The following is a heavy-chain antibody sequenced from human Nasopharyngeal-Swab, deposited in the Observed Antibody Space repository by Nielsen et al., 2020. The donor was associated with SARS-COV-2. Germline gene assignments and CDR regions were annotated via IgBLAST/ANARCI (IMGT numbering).Heavy chain of an antibody. CDR1: GFNFSRYG. D-gene: IGHD1-26*01. CDR2: ISYDGSNK. Sequence: GESLKTSCSASGFNFSRYGMHWVRQAPGKGLEWVAVISYDGSNKYYADSVKGRFTISRDNSKNTLYLQMNSLRAEDTAVYYCAKDHRGSYRGTEYFQHWGQGTLVTVSS. CDR3: AKDHRGSYRGTEYFQH. V-gene: IGHV3-30*18. J-gene: IGHJ1*01.